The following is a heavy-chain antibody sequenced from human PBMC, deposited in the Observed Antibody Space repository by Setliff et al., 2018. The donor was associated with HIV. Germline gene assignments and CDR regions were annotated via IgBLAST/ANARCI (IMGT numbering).Heavy chain of an antibody. CDR1: GGSTDSGSYY. D-gene: IGHD6-19*01. CDR3: ARDGGSSGWYFVLGYSDY. Sequence: SETLSLTCTVSGGSTDSGSYYWAWIRQPPGKGLEWFGSMYYTGSTYYNPSLKSRVTISIDTSKNQFSLKLNSVTAADTAMYYCARDGGSSGWYFVLGYSDYWGPGTLVTVSS. V-gene: IGHV4-39*02. CDR2: MYYTGST. J-gene: IGHJ4*02.